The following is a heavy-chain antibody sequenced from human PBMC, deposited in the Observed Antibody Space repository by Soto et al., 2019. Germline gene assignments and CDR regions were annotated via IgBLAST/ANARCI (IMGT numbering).Heavy chain of an antibody. CDR1: GFTFSSYG. Sequence: QVQLVESGGGVVQPGRSLRLSCAASGFTFSSYGMHWVRQAPGKGLGWVAVISYDGSNKYYADSVKGRFTISRDNSKNTLYLQMNSLRAEDTAVYYCAQXXQXXXXXXLYIDWYFDLWGRGTLVTXSS. CDR2: ISYDGSNK. CDR3: AQXXQXXXXXXLYIDWYFDL. D-gene: IGHD3-10*01. V-gene: IGHV3-30*18. J-gene: IGHJ2*01.